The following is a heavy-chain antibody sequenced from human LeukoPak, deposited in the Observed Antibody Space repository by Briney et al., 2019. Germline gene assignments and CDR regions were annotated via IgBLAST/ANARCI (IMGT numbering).Heavy chain of an antibody. CDR2: IYYSGST. J-gene: IGHJ4*02. CDR1: GGSISSYY. V-gene: IGHV4-59*01. Sequence: RASETLSLTCTVSGGSISSYYWSWIRQPPGKGLEWIGYIYYSGSTNYNPSLKSRVTISVDTSKNQFSLKLSSVTAADTAVYYCARGPASYYYGSGSYEALNYFDYWGQGTLVTVSS. D-gene: IGHD3-10*01. CDR3: ARGPASYYYGSGSYEALNYFDY.